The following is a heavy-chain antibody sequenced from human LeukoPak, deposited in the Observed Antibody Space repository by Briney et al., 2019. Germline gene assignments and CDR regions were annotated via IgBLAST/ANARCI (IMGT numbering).Heavy chain of an antibody. J-gene: IGHJ4*02. D-gene: IGHD2-21*01. V-gene: IGHV3-48*01. CDR1: GFSFTTYS. CDR2: ITASGSRI. CDR3: ARADSYRFDS. Sequence: GGSLRLSCAASGFSFTTYSMNWVRQAPGKGLEWLSYITASGSRIYYADSVKGRFTISRDNAENSLYLQMHSLRADDTAVYYCARADSYRFDSWGQGTLVTASS.